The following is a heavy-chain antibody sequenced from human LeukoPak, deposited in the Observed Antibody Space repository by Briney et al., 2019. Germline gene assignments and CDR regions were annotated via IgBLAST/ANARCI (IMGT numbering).Heavy chain of an antibody. J-gene: IGHJ4*02. D-gene: IGHD3-3*01. Sequence: ASVKVSCKASGYTFTSYGISWVRQAPGQGLEWMGRINPNSGGTNYAQKFQGRVTMTRDTSISTAYMELSRLRSDDTAVYYCARDGQYYDFWSGYSEGYFDYWGQGTLVTVSS. V-gene: IGHV1-2*06. CDR1: GYTFTSYG. CDR3: ARDGQYYDFWSGYSEGYFDY. CDR2: INPNSGGT.